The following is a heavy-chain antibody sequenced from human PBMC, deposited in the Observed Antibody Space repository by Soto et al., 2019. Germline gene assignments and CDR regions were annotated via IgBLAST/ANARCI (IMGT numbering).Heavy chain of an antibody. J-gene: IGHJ4*02. V-gene: IGHV4-34*01. CDR2: INHSGST. CDR3: ARAGLGYCSSTSCYRSRDRYYFDY. D-gene: IGHD2-2*01. Sequence: QVQLQQWGAGLLKPSETLSLTCAVYGGSFSGYYWSWIRQPPGKGLEWIGEINHSGSTNYNPSLKSRVTISVDTSKNQFSLKLSSVTAADTAVYYCARAGLGYCSSTSCYRSRDRYYFDYWGQGTLVTVSS. CDR1: GGSFSGYY.